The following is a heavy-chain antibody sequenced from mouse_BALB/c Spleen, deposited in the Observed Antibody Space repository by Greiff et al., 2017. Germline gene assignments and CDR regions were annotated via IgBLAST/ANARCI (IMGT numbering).Heavy chain of an antibody. CDR1: GYSFTDYN. J-gene: IGHJ4*01. V-gene: IGHV1S135*01. Sequence: VQLQQSGPELVKPGASVKVSCKASGYSFTDYNMYWVKQSHGKSLEWIGYIDPYNGGTSYNQKFKGKATLTVDKSSSTAYLQLSSLTSEDTAVYYGNPKYYGSSYEAMDDWGQGTSGTVAS. CDR2: IDPYNGGT. D-gene: IGHD1-1*01. CDR3: NPKYYGSSYEAMDD.